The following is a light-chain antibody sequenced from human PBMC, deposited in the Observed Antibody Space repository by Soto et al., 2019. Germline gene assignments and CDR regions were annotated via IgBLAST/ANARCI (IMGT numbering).Light chain of an antibody. CDR3: QQYDGLPLT. Sequence: DIQMTQSPSSLSASIGDRVTITCQASQDIKTALNWYQQKPGKAPQALIYDASNLEAGVPSRFSGSGSGTHFTLIITSLQSEDTATYYCQQYDGLPLTFGGGTRVEIK. V-gene: IGKV1-33*01. CDR2: DAS. CDR1: QDIKTA. J-gene: IGKJ4*01.